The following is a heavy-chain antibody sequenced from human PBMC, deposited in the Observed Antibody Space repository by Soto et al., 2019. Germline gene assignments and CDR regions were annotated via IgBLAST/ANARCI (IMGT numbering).Heavy chain of an antibody. CDR2: IYYSGST. J-gene: IGHJ6*02. CDR3: ARFGTMVRGVIGALYGMDV. V-gene: IGHV4-61*01. Sequence: SETLSLTCTVSGGSVSSGIYYWSWIRQPPGKGLEWIGYIYYSGSTNYNPSLKSRVTISVDTSKNQFSLKLSSVTAADTAVYYCARFGTMVRGVIGALYGMDVWGQGTTVTVSS. D-gene: IGHD3-10*01. CDR1: GGSVSSGIYY.